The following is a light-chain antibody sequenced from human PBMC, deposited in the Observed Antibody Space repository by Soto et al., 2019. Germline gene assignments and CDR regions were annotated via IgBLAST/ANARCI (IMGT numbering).Light chain of an antibody. CDR1: QSVSSSY. J-gene: IGKJ5*01. V-gene: IGKV3D-20*02. Sequence: ETVLTQSPGTLSLSPGDRATLSCRASQSVSSSYLAWYQQKPGQAPRLLIYDASRRATGIPDRFSGSGSGTDFTLTISSLEPEDFAVYYCQQRSNWPITFGQGTRLEIK. CDR3: QQRSNWPIT. CDR2: DAS.